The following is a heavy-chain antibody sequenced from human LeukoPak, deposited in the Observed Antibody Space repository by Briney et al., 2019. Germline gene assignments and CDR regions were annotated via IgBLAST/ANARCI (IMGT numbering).Heavy chain of an antibody. J-gene: IGHJ4*02. D-gene: IGHD5-12*01. CDR2: INRRGHT. Sequence: GGSLRLSCAASGFTFDRFTIHWVRQTPGKGLEWVSLINRRGHTFYADSVKGRFTISRDNAKNSLYLQMNSLRAEDTALYYCARGFRWLPIGYWGQGTLVTVSS. CDR1: GFTFDRFT. CDR3: ARGFRWLPIGY. V-gene: IGHV3-43*01.